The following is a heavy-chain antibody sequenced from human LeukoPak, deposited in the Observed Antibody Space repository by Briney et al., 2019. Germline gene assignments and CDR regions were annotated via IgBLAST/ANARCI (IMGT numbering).Heavy chain of an antibody. V-gene: IGHV1-18*01. J-gene: IGHJ4*02. Sequence: GASVKVSCKASGYTFSNYGISWVRQAPGQGLEWMGWISAYNDNTNYAQKFQGRVTMTRDTSTSTVYMELSSLRSEDTAVYYCARAQWGLSDYWGQGTLVTVSS. CDR3: ARAQWGLSDY. CDR1: GYTFSNYG. D-gene: IGHD1-26*01. CDR2: ISAYNDNT.